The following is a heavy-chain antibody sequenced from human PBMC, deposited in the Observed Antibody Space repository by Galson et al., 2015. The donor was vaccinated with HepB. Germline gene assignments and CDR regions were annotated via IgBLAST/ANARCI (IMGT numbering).Heavy chain of an antibody. CDR3: ARDLLLWFGEPNYGIDY. D-gene: IGHD3-10*01. Sequence: SLRLSCAASGFTFSSYAMHWVRQAPGKGLEWVAVISYDGSNKYYADSVKGRFTISRDNSKNTLYLQMNSLRAEDTAVYYWARDLLLWFGEPNYGIDYWGPGTLVTVSS. CDR2: ISYDGSNK. J-gene: IGHJ4*02. V-gene: IGHV3-30*04. CDR1: GFTFSSYA.